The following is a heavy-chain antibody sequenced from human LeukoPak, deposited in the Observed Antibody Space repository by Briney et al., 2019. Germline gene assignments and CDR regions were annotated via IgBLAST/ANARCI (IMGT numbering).Heavy chain of an antibody. CDR2: INPNSGGT. CDR1: GYTFTGYY. J-gene: IGHJ4*02. D-gene: IGHD1-26*01. CDR3: ARDLGDHEGGIPFDY. V-gene: IGHV1-2*02. Sequence: ASVKVSCKASGYTFTGYYMHWVRQAPGQGLEWMGWINPNSGGTNYAQKFQGRVTMTRDTSISTAYMELSRLRSDDTAVYYCARDLGDHEGGIPFDYWGQGTLVTVSS.